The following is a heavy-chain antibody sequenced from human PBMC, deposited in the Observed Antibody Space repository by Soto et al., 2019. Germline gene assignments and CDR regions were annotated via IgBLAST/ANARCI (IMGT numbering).Heavy chain of an antibody. CDR3: ARDRTIRGVKVLYGMDV. CDR2: ISSTTI. J-gene: IGHJ6*02. CDR1: GFTFSSYG. V-gene: IGHV3-48*02. Sequence: EVQLVESGGGLVQPGGSLRLSCAASGFTFSSYGMNWVRQAPGKGLEWVSYISSTTIYYADSVRGRFTISRDNAKNSLYVQMNSLRDQDTAVYYCARDRTIRGVKVLYGMDVWGQGTTVTVSS. D-gene: IGHD3-10*01.